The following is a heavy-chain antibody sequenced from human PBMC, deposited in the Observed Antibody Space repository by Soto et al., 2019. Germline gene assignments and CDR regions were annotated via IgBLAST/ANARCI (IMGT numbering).Heavy chain of an antibody. CDR2: ISAYNGNT. CDR3: ARQRGWVDTAMDYYYYYYMDV. V-gene: IGHV1-18*01. D-gene: IGHD5-18*01. CDR1: GYTFTSYG. J-gene: IGHJ6*03. Sequence: ASVKVSCKASGYTFTSYGISWVRQAPGQGLEWMGWISAYNGNTNYAQKLQGRVTMTTDTSTSTAYMELRSLRSDDTAVDYGARQRGWVDTAMDYYYYYYMDVWGKGTTVTVSS.